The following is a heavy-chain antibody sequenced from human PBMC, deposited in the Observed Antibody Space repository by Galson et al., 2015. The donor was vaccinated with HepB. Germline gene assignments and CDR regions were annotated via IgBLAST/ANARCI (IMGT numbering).Heavy chain of an antibody. D-gene: IGHD3-3*01. J-gene: IGHJ3*02. CDR1: GFNLSSDA. V-gene: IGHV3-30*18. CDR3: VKDSSVFWSGYHDAFDI. CDR2: ISYDGTNK. Sequence: SLRLSCAASGFNLSSDAMHWVRQAPGKGLGWVAFISYDGTNKYYADSVKGRFTISRDNSKNTLYLQMNSLRAEDTAVYHCVKDSSVFWSGYHDAFDIWGQGTMVTVSS.